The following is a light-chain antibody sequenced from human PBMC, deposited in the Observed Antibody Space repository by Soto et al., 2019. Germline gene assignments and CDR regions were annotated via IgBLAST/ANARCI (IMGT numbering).Light chain of an antibody. CDR3: CSDAGRSNLV. Sequence: QSALTQPASVSGSPGQSITISCTGTSSDVGSYNLVSWYQQHPGKAPNLMISEVSKRPSGVSNRFSGSKSGNAASLTISGLHAEDEADYYCCSDAGRSNLVFGGGTKVTVL. J-gene: IGLJ2*01. V-gene: IGLV2-23*02. CDR2: EVS. CDR1: SSDVGSYNL.